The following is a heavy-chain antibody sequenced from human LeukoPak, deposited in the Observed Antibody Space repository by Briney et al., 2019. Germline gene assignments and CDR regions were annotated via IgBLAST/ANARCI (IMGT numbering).Heavy chain of an antibody. CDR2: IYHSGST. Sequence: SETLSLTCAVSGYSISSGYYWGWIRQPPGKGLEWIGSIYHSGSTYYNPSLKSRVTISVDTSKNQFSLKLSSVTAADTAVYYWARTGVATIKNFDYWGQGTLVTVSS. V-gene: IGHV4-38-2*01. D-gene: IGHD5-12*01. J-gene: IGHJ4*02. CDR1: GYSISSGYY. CDR3: ARTGVATIKNFDY.